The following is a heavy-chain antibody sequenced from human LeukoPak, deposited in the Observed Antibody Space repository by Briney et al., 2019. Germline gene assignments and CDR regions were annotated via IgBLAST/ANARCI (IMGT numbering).Heavy chain of an antibody. V-gene: IGHV3-23*01. CDR1: GFTFSSYA. J-gene: IGHJ6*02. D-gene: IGHD6-13*01. CDR2: ISGSGGST. Sequence: GGSLRLSCAASGFTFSSYAMSWVRQAPGKSLEWVSAISGSGGSTYYADSVKGRFTISRDTSKNTLYLQMNSLRAEDTAVYYCAKGTWGQLVIYYYYYGMDVWGQGTTVTVSS. CDR3: AKGTWGQLVIYYYYYGMDV.